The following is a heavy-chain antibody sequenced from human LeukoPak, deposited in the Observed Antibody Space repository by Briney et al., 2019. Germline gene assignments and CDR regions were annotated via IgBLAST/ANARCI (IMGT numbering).Heavy chain of an antibody. J-gene: IGHJ5*02. CDR3: ARTRWYYGSGSYYNPYNWFDP. V-gene: IGHV1-2*02. Sequence: ASVKVSCKASGYTFTGYYMHWVRQAPGQGLEWMGWINPNSGGTNYAQKFQGRVTMTRDASISTAYMELSRLRSDDTAVYYCARTRWYYGSGSYYNPYNWFDPWGQGTLVTVSS. CDR1: GYTFTGYY. D-gene: IGHD3-10*01. CDR2: INPNSGGT.